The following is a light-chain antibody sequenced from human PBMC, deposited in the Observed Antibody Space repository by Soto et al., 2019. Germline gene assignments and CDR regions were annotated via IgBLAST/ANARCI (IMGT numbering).Light chain of an antibody. CDR3: QQYNNWPRT. CDR2: GAS. V-gene: IGKV3-15*01. CDR1: QSVSSN. J-gene: IGKJ1*01. Sequence: EIVMTQSPATLSVSPGERATLSCRASQSVSSNLAWYQQKPGQAPRLLIYGASTRATGIPVRFSGSGSGTEFPLTISSLQSEDFAVYYCQQYNNWPRTFGQGTKVEIK.